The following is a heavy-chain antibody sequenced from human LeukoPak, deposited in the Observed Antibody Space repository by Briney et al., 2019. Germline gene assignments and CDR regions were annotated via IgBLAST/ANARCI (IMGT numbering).Heavy chain of an antibody. CDR3: QVDANIVVAPAAMGTL. J-gene: IGHJ4*02. CDR2: IKQDGSEK. Sequence: PGGSLRLSCAASGFTFSSYWMSWVRQAPGKGLEWVANIKQDGSEKYYVDSVKGRFTISRDNAKNSLYLQMNSLRAEDTAVYYCQVDANIVVAPAAMGTLWGQGTLVTVSS. V-gene: IGHV3-7*01. D-gene: IGHD2-2*01. CDR1: GFTFSSYW.